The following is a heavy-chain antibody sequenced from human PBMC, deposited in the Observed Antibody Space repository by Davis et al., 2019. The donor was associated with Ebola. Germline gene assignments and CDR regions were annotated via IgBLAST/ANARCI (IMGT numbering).Heavy chain of an antibody. CDR3: ARAVTGYYDSSGYYYPPYYFDY. CDR1: GGSFSGYY. J-gene: IGHJ4*02. V-gene: IGHV4-34*01. D-gene: IGHD3-22*01. Sequence: SETLSLTCAVYGGSFSGYYWSWIRQPPGKGLEWIGEINHSGSTNYNPSLKSRVTISVDKSKNQFSLTLSSVTAADTAVYYCARAVTGYYDSSGYYYPPYYFDYWGQGTLVTVSS. CDR2: INHSGST.